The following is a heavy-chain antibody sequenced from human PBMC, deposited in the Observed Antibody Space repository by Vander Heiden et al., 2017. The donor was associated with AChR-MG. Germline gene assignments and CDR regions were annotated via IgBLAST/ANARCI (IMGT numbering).Heavy chain of an antibody. CDR3: ARHTTKTNHYFDY. J-gene: IGHJ4*02. V-gene: IGHV4-39*01. D-gene: IGHD1-26*01. CDR1: GGSISSSSYY. Sequence: QLQLQESGPGLVKPSETLSLTCTVSGGSISSSSYYWGWIRQPPGKGLEWIGSIYYSGSTYYNPALKSRVTISVDTSKNQFSLKMSSVTAADTAVYYCARHTTKTNHYFDYWGQGTLVTVSS. CDR2: IYYSGST.